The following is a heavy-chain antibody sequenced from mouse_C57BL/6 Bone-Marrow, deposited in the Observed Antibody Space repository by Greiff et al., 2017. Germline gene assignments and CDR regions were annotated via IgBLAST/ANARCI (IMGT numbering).Heavy chain of an antibody. CDR2: IRNKANGYTT. D-gene: IGHD1-1*01. Sequence: EVTLVESGGGLVQPGGSLSLSCAASGFTFTAYYMSWVRQPPGKALEWLGFIRNKANGYTTEYSASVKGRFTISRDNSQSILYLQMNALRAEDSATYYCARWGTTVVPFAYWGQGTLVTVSA. CDR3: ARWGTTVVPFAY. J-gene: IGHJ3*01. V-gene: IGHV7-3*01. CDR1: GFTFTAYY.